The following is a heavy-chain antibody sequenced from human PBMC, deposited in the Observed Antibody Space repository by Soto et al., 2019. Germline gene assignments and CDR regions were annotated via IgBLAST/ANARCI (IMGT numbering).Heavy chain of an antibody. Sequence: SVKVSCKASGGTFSSYAISWVRQAPGQGLEWMGGIIPIFGTANYAQKFQGRVTITADESTSTAYMELSSLRSEDTAVYYCAREGHGETYNWFDPWGQGTLVTVSS. CDR3: AREGHGETYNWFDP. V-gene: IGHV1-69*13. CDR1: GGTFSSYA. CDR2: IIPIFGTA. D-gene: IGHD3-10*01. J-gene: IGHJ5*02.